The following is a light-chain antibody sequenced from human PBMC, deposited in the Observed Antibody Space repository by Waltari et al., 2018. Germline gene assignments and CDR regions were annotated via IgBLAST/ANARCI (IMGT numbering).Light chain of an antibody. J-gene: IGLJ1*01. V-gene: IGLV3-1*01. CDR3: LAWDSSTAV. CDR2: HDS. CDR1: NLGAKY. Sequence: SYELTQPPSVSVSPGQTASISCYGDNLGAKYTSWYQQKAGQSPVLVIYHDSRRPSGIPYRFSGSNSGNTATLTISGTQALDEADYYCLAWDSSTAVFGTGTKVTVL.